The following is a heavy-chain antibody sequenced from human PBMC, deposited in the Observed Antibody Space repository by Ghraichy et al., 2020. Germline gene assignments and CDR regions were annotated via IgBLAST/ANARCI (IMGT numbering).Heavy chain of an antibody. Sequence: SETLSLTCTVSGGSISSYYWSWIRQPPGKGLEWIGYIYTSGSTNYNPSLKSRVTISVDTSKNQFSLKLSSVTAADTAVYYCARQKLAAHYWYFDLWGRGTLVTVSS. J-gene: IGHJ2*01. CDR1: GGSISSYY. CDR2: IYTSGST. CDR3: ARQKLAAHYWYFDL. V-gene: IGHV4-4*09. D-gene: IGHD6-13*01.